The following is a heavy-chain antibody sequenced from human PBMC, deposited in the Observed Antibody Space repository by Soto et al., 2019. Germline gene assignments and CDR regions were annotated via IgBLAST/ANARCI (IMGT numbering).Heavy chain of an antibody. CDR2: IYYSGSA. Sequence: QVQLQESGPGLVKPSETLSLTCNVSGDSISNYYWSWIRQPPGKGLAWIGYIYYSGSANSNPSLKSRVTLSVDTSKNQFSLKLNSVTAADTAVYYCARHLWVGSSWYLGAVDIWGQGTMVTVSS. CDR1: GDSISNYY. CDR3: ARHLWVGSSWYLGAVDI. J-gene: IGHJ3*02. V-gene: IGHV4-59*08. D-gene: IGHD6-13*01.